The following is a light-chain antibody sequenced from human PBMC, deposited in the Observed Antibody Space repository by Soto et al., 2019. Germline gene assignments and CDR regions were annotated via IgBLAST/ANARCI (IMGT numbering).Light chain of an antibody. V-gene: IGKV3-20*01. CDR2: GAS. CDR3: QQYDNSPLT. J-gene: IGKJ4*01. Sequence: EIVLTQSPGTLSVSPGERATLSCRASQTISSNNLAWYQQKPGQAPRLLIYGASSRATGIPDRFSGSGSGTDFTLTISRLEPEDFAVYYCQQYDNSPLTFGGGTKVEIK. CDR1: QTISSNN.